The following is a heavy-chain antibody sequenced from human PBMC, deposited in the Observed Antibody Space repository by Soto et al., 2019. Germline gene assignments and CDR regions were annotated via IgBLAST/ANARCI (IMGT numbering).Heavy chain of an antibody. Sequence: GGSLRLSCAASGFAFSSYAMSWVRQAPGKGLEWVSTLSGDGSDPYYSDSVKGRFTISRDNSKDTLYLQMNSLRADDTALYYCAKATATSGGAFEIYGQGTMVTVSS. V-gene: IGHV3-23*01. CDR3: AKATATSGGAFEI. D-gene: IGHD1-1*01. CDR1: GFAFSSYA. J-gene: IGHJ3*02. CDR2: LSGDGSDP.